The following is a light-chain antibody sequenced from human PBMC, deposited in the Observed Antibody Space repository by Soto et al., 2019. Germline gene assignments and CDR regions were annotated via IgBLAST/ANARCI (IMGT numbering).Light chain of an antibody. J-gene: IGKJ1*01. Sequence: EIVLTQSPATLSLSPGERATLSCRASQSVSSYLAWYQQKPGQAPRLLIYGASTRATGIPARFSGSGSGTEFTLTISCLQSDDFTVYSCLQYHNLWAFGQGTKVDIK. V-gene: IGKV3-15*01. CDR3: LQYHNLWA. CDR2: GAS. CDR1: QSVSSY.